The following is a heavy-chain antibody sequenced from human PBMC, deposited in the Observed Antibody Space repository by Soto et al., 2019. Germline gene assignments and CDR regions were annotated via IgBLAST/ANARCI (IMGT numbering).Heavy chain of an antibody. CDR2: IYYSGST. D-gene: IGHD3-9*01. Sequence: SETLSLTCTVSGGSISSYYWSWIRQPPGKGLERIGYIYYSGSTNYNPSLKSRVTISVDTSKNQFSLKLSSVTAADTAVYYCARAKLRYFDWLFDYWGQGTLVTVSS. CDR1: GGSISSYY. J-gene: IGHJ4*02. V-gene: IGHV4-59*01. CDR3: ARAKLRYFDWLFDY.